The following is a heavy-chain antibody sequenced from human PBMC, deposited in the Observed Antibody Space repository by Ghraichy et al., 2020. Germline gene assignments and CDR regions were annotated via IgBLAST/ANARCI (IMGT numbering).Heavy chain of an antibody. V-gene: IGHV4-31*03. D-gene: IGHD3-10*01. J-gene: IGHJ4*02. CDR1: GGSISSGGYY. CDR2: IYYSGST. CDR3: ARDNLPKGSGSYYPFDY. Sequence: SETLSLTCTVSGGSISSGGYYWSWIRQHPGKGLEWIGYIYYSGSTYYNPSLKSRVTISVDTSKNQFSLKLSSVTAADTAVYYCARDNLPKGSGSYYPFDYWGQGTLVTVSS.